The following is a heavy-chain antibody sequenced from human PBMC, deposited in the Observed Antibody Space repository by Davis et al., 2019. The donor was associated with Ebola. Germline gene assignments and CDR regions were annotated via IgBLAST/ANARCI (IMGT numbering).Heavy chain of an antibody. CDR1: GFTFSSYW. J-gene: IGHJ4*02. Sequence: PGGSLRLSCAASGFTFSSYWMSWVRQAPGKGLEWVSLIYSGGNTYYADPAKGRFTISRDNSKNTLYLQMNSLRAEDTAVYYCARDRSLAVAGTLDYWGLGTLVTVSS. CDR3: ARDRSLAVAGTLDY. D-gene: IGHD6-19*01. V-gene: IGHV3-66*01. CDR2: IYSGGNT.